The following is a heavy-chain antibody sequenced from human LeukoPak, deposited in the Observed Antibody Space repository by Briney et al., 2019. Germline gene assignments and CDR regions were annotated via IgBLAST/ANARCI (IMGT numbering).Heavy chain of an antibody. Sequence: PSETLSLTCTVSSGSISNYDWSWIRQPAGKGLEWIGRIYTSGSTNYNPSLKSRVTMSVDTSKKQFSLKLSSVTAAGTAVYYCARLTSSWYQDWYFDLWGRGTLVTVSS. D-gene: IGHD6-13*01. V-gene: IGHV4-4*07. J-gene: IGHJ2*01. CDR2: IYTSGST. CDR1: SGSISNYD. CDR3: ARLTSSWYQDWYFDL.